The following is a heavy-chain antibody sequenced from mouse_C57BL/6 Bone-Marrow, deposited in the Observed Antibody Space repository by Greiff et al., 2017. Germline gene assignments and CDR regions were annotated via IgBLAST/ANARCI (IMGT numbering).Heavy chain of an antibody. D-gene: IGHD3-3*01. Sequence: QVQLQQPGAELVRPGTSVKLSCKASGYTFTSYWMHWVKQRPGQGLEWIGVIDPSDSYTNYNQKFKGKATLTVDTSSSTAYMQLSSLTSEDSAVYYCARERLYDFDDWGQGTTLTVSS. CDR2: IDPSDSYT. CDR3: ARERLYDFDD. J-gene: IGHJ2*01. CDR1: GYTFTSYW. V-gene: IGHV1-59*01.